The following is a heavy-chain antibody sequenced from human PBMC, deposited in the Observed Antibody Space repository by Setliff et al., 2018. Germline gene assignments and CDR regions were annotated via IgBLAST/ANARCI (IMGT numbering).Heavy chain of an antibody. CDR2: INGDGSIT. CDR1: GFNFVAYS. V-gene: IGHV3-74*01. Sequence: SLRLSCAASGFNFVAYSMNWVRQAPGKGLEWVGRINGDGSITSYADSVRGRFTISRDSSKNTLYLQMNSLRLEDTAVYYCLVAYTSSWYSSGFDPWGQGTLVTVSS. J-gene: IGHJ5*02. D-gene: IGHD6-13*01. CDR3: LVAYTSSWYSSGFDP.